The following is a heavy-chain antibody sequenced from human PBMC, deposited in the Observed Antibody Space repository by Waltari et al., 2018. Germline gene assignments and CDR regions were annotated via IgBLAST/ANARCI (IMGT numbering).Heavy chain of an antibody. CDR1: GYTLTELS. Sequence: QVQLVQSGAEVKKPGASVKVSCKVSGYTLTELSMHWVRQAPGKGLEWMGGFDPEDGETIYAQKFRGRVTMTEDTSTDTAYMELSSLRSEDTAVYYCATDLGGSYWTGDAFDIWGQGTMVTVSS. CDR2: FDPEDGET. D-gene: IGHD1-26*01. CDR3: ATDLGGSYWTGDAFDI. V-gene: IGHV1-24*01. J-gene: IGHJ3*02.